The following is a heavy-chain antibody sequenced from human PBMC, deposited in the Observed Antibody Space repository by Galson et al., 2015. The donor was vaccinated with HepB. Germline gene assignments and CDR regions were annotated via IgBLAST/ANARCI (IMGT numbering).Heavy chain of an antibody. CDR3: ARDRIVATNYYYYYYGMDV. CDR1: GYTFTSYY. D-gene: IGHD5-12*01. CDR2: INPSGGST. J-gene: IGHJ6*02. Sequence: SVKVSCKASGYTFTSYYMHWVRQAPGQGLEWMGIINPSGGSTSYAQKLQGRVTMTRDTSTSTVYMELSSLRSEDTAVYYCARDRIVATNYYYYYYGMDVWGQGTTVTVSS. V-gene: IGHV1-46*04.